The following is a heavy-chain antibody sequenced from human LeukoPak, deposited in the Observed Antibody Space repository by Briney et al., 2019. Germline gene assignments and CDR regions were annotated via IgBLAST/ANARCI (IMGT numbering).Heavy chain of an antibody. CDR3: ARGSGYSGYDVFDY. CDR1: GFTVSSNY. V-gene: IGHV3-53*01. D-gene: IGHD5-12*01. CDR2: IYSGGST. J-gene: IGHJ4*02. Sequence: PGGSLRLSCAASGFTVSSNYMSWVRQAPGKGLEWVSVIYSGGSTYYADSVKGRFTISRDNSKNTLYLQMNSLRSEDTAVYYCARGSGYSGYDVFDYWGQGTLVTVSS.